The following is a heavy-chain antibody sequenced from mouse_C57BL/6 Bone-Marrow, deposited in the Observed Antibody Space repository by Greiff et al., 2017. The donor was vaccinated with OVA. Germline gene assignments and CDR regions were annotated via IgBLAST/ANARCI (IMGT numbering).Heavy chain of an antibody. CDR2: INSDGGST. Sequence: DVKLVESGGGLVQPVESLKLSCESNEYEFPSHDMSWVRKTPEKRLELVAAINSDGGSTYYPDTMERRFIISRDNTKKTLYLQMSSLRSEDTALYYCARHAHYDYDDYAMDYWGQGTSVTVSS. D-gene: IGHD2-4*01. V-gene: IGHV5-2*01. CDR1: EYEFPSHD. J-gene: IGHJ4*01. CDR3: ARHAHYDYDDYAMDY.